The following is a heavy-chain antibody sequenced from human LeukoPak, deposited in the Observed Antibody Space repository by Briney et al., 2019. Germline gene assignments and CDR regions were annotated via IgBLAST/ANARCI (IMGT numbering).Heavy chain of an antibody. D-gene: IGHD3-22*01. J-gene: IGHJ4*02. CDR2: ITSDGSST. V-gene: IGHV3-74*01. Sequence: GGSLRLSCAASGFTFSNYWMHWVRQAPGKGLVWVSRITSDGSSTTYADSVKGRFTISRDNAKNTLYLQMNSLRDEDTAVYYCARAEFHSSGSYWGQRTLVTVSS. CDR3: ARAEFHSSGSY. CDR1: GFTFSNYW.